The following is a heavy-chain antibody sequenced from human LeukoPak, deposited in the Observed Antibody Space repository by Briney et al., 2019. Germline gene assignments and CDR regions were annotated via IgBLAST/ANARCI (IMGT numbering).Heavy chain of an antibody. D-gene: IGHD2-2*01. CDR1: GGTFSSYA. J-gene: IGHJ4*02. Sequence: SVKVSCKASGGTFSSYAISWVRQAPGQGLEWMGGIIPIFGTANYAQKFQGRVTITADESTSTAYMELSSLRSEDTAVYYCARSDIVVVPAAVPPYYFDYWGQGTLVTVSS. CDR3: ARSDIVVVPAAVPPYYFDY. CDR2: IIPIFGTA. V-gene: IGHV1-69*01.